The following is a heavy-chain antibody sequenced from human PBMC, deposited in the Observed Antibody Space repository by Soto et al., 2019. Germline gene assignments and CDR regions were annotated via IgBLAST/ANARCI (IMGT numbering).Heavy chain of an antibody. D-gene: IGHD6-19*01. CDR2: INHSGST. CDR3: ARDSVAVAGTKGPDAFDI. CDR1: GGSFRGYY. V-gene: IGHV4-34*01. Sequence: SETLSLTCAVYGGSFRGYYWSWIRQPPGKGLEWIGEINHSGSTNYNPSLKSRVTISVDTSKNQFSLKLSSVTAADTAVYYCARDSVAVAGTKGPDAFDIWGQGTMVTVSS. J-gene: IGHJ3*02.